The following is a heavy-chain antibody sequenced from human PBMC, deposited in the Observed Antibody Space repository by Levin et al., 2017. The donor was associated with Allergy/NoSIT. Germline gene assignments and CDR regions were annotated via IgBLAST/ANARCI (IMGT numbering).Heavy chain of an antibody. CDR2: INTDGSST. CDR3: GGSGYSTDY. V-gene: IGHV3-74*01. J-gene: IGHJ4*02. D-gene: IGHD3-22*01. Sequence: GESLKISCVASGFTFSNYWMHWVRQAPGKGLVWVSRINTDGSSTSYADSVKGRFTISRDNAKNTLYLQMNSLRAEDTAVYYCGGSGYSTDYWGQGTLVTVSS. CDR1: GFTFSNYW.